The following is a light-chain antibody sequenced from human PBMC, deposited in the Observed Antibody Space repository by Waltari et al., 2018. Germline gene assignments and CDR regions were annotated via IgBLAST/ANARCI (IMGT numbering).Light chain of an antibody. Sequence: QSALTQPPSASGSPGQAVTISCTGTSRDVGGYNFVSSYQHPPGKAPKLMIYEVNKRPSGVPDRFSGSKSGNTASLTVSGLQAEDEADYYCSSYADNNNLRMFGGGTTLTVL. J-gene: IGLJ3*02. CDR2: EVN. CDR1: SRDVGGYNF. V-gene: IGLV2-8*01. CDR3: SSYADNNNLRM.